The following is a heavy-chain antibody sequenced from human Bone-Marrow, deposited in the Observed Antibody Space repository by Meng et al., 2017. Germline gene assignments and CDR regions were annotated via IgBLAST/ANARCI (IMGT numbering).Heavy chain of an antibody. D-gene: IGHD6-13*01. J-gene: IGHJ4*02. Sequence: QLLGAGGGLVKPGGSLRLSCVASGFSFTDAWMSWVRQAPGKGLEWVGRIKSNSDGGTTDYAAPVKGRFTISRDDSKNTLYLQMNSLITEDTAVYFCATGAAAADHWGQGTLVTVSS. CDR1: GFSFTDAW. V-gene: IGHV3-15*01. CDR3: ATGAAAADH. CDR2: IKSNSDGGTT.